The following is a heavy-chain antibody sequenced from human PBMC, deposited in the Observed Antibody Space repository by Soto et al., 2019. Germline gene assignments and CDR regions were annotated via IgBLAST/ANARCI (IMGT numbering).Heavy chain of an antibody. J-gene: IGHJ3*02. Sequence: EVQLLESGGGLVQPGGSLRLSCAASGFNFTAYAMSWVRQAPGKGLEWVSGLVGSGDPIFYAASVRGRFTVSRDNSKNTMFLQMSSQRGDDTAIYYCAKDAIANNGIWEPFDMWGRGTGVTVSS. V-gene: IGHV3-23*01. D-gene: IGHD2-8*01. CDR1: GFNFTAYA. CDR3: AKDAIANNGIWEPFDM. CDR2: LVGSGDPI.